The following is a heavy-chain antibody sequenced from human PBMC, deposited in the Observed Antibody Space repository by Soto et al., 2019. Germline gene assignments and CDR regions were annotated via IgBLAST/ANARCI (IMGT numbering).Heavy chain of an antibody. CDR3: TTPGPYYDFWSGYHDAFDI. Sequence: GGSMKLSCAASGLPFNNAWMSWVRQAPGKGLEWVGRIKSKTDGGTTDYAAPVKGRFTISRDDSKNTLYLRMNSLKTEDTAVYYCTTPGPYYDFWSGYHDAFDIWGQGTMVTVSS. CDR1: GLPFNNAW. D-gene: IGHD3-3*01. J-gene: IGHJ3*02. CDR2: IKSKTDGGTT. V-gene: IGHV3-15*01.